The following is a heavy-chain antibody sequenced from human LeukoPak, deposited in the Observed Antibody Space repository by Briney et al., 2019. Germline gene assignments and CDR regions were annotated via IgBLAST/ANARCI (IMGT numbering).Heavy chain of an antibody. CDR1: GYTFTGYY. CDR2: INPNSGGT. V-gene: IGHV1-2*02. Sequence: RASVKVPCKASGYTFTGYYMHWVRQAPGQGLEWMGWINPNSGGTNYAQKFQGRVTMTRDTSISTAYMDLSRLRSDDTAVYYCTRIPDILTDFDYWGQGTLVTVSS. CDR3: TRIPDILTDFDY. D-gene: IGHD3-9*01. J-gene: IGHJ4*02.